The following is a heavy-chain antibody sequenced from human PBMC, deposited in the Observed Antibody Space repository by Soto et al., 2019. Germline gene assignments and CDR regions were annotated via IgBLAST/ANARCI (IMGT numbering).Heavy chain of an antibody. CDR1: GCTFSSYA. CDR2: IIPIFGTA. Sequence: SVKVSCKASGCTFSSYAISWVRQAPGQGLEWMGGIIPIFGTANYAQKFQGRVTITADESTSTAYMELSSLRSEDTAVYYCARAGYCSGGSCYSIGYPYYCMEFWGQGTTVTLS. J-gene: IGHJ6*01. D-gene: IGHD2-15*01. V-gene: IGHV1-69*13. CDR3: ARAGYCSGGSCYSIGYPYYCMEF.